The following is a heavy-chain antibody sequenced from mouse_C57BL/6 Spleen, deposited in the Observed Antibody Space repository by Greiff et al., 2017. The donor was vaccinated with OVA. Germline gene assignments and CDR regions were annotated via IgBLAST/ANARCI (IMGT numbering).Heavy chain of an antibody. CDR3: ARKDLGAMDY. CDR1: GYTFTSYW. J-gene: IGHJ4*01. CDR2: IDPSDSYT. Sequence: QVHVKQPGAELVRPGTSVKLSCKASGYTFTSYWMHWVKQRPGQGLEWIGVIDPSDSYTNYNQKFKGKATLTVDTSSSTAYMQLSSLTSEDSAVYYCARKDLGAMDYWGQGTSVTVSS. V-gene: IGHV1-59*01.